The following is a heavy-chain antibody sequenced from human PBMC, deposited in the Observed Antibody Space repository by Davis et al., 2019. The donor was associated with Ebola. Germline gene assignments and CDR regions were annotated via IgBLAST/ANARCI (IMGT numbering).Heavy chain of an antibody. J-gene: IGHJ6*02. CDR2: INSDGSST. CDR1: GFTFSSYW. D-gene: IGHD6-19*01. V-gene: IGHV3-74*01. Sequence: GESLKISCAASGFTFSSYWMHWVRQAPGKGLVWVSRINSDGSSTSYADSVKGRFTISRDNAKNTLYLQMNSLRAEDTAVYYCARDRIAVYYYYGMDAWGQGTTVTVSS. CDR3: ARDRIAVYYYYGMDA.